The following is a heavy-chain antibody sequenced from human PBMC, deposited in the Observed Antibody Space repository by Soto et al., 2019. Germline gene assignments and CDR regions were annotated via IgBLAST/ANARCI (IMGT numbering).Heavy chain of an antibody. J-gene: IGHJ4*02. Sequence: SETLSLTCAVSGGSISSGGYSWSWIRQPPGKGLEWIGEINHSGSTNYNPSLKSRVTISVDTSKNQFSLKLSSVTAADTAVYYCARGMAEEQIFYYFDYWGQGALVTVSS. CDR1: GGSISSGGYS. CDR3: ARGMAEEQIFYYFDY. CDR2: INHSGST. D-gene: IGHD3-9*01. V-gene: IGHV4-30-2*01.